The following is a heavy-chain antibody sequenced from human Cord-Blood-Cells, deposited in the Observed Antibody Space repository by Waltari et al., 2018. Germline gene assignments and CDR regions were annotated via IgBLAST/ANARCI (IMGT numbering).Heavy chain of an antibody. CDR1: GFTFSSYA. CDR3: ARDGVGSSSYFDL. J-gene: IGHJ2*01. V-gene: IGHV3-30-3*01. Sequence: QVQLVESGGGVVQPGRSLRLSCAASGFTFSSYAMHWVRRAPGKGPEWVAVISYDGSNKYYADSVKGRFTISRDNSKNTLYLQMNSLRAEDTAVYYCARDGVGSSSYFDLWGRGTLVTVSS. D-gene: IGHD6-6*01. CDR2: ISYDGSNK.